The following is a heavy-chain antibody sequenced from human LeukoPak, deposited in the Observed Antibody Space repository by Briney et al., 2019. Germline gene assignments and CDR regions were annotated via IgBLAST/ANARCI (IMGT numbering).Heavy chain of an antibody. CDR1: GGSISSSSYY. D-gene: IGHD6-19*01. J-gene: IGHJ5*02. CDR3: ARQKWLVHNWFDP. Sequence: SETLSLTCTVSGGSISSSSYYWGWIRQPPGKGLEWIGSIYYSGSTYYNPSLKSRVTISVDTSKNQFSLKLSSVTAADTVVYYCARQKWLVHNWFDPWGQGTLVTVSS. CDR2: IYYSGST. V-gene: IGHV4-39*01.